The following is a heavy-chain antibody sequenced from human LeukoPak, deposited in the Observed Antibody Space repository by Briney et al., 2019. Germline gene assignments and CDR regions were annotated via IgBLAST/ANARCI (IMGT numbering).Heavy chain of an antibody. CDR1: GFTFSSYG. Sequence: GGSLRLSCAASGFTFSSYGMHWVSQAPGKGLEWVANIKQDGSEKYYVDSVKGRFTISRDNAKNSLYLQMNSLRAEDTAVYYCASRRGYWGQGTLVTVSS. CDR2: IKQDGSEK. CDR3: ASRRGY. D-gene: IGHD3-10*01. J-gene: IGHJ4*02. V-gene: IGHV3-7*03.